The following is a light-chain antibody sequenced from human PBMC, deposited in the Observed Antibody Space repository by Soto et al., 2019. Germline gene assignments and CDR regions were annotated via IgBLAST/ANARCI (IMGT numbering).Light chain of an antibody. V-gene: IGKV3-15*01. J-gene: IGKJ5*01. Sequence: EIVVTQAPATLSVSPGERATLSCRASQSVNSNLAWYHQVPGQSPRLLIFGASSRAAGTPARFSGSGSRTNFTLTINDLKAEDFGVYYCQQYTFWPQFGQGTRLEIK. CDR2: GAS. CDR3: QQYTFWPQ. CDR1: QSVNSN.